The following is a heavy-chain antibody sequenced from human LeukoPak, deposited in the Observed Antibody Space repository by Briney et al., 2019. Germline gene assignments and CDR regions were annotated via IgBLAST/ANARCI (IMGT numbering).Heavy chain of an antibody. J-gene: IGHJ4*02. CDR3: ARGDSSSWYYFDY. D-gene: IGHD6-13*01. CDR1: RFTFSDYY. Sequence: GSLRLSCAASRFTFSDYYMSWIRQAPGKGLEWVSYISSSGSTIYYADSVKGRFTISRDNAKNSLYLQMNSLRAEDTAVYYCARGDSSSWYYFDYWGQGTLVTVSS. CDR2: ISSSGSTI. V-gene: IGHV3-11*01.